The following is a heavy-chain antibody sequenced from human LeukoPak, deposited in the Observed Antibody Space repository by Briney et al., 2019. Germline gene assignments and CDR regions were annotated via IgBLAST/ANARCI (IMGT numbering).Heavy chain of an antibody. CDR3: ARDTFRYYDSSGPTDY. V-gene: IGHV1-18*01. Sequence: ASVKVSCKASGYTFTSYGISWVRQAPGQGLEWMGWISAYNGNTNYAQKLQGRVTMTTDTSTSTAYKELRSLRSDDTAVYYCARDTFRYYDSSGPTDYWGQGTLVTVSS. D-gene: IGHD3-22*01. J-gene: IGHJ4*02. CDR2: ISAYNGNT. CDR1: GYTFTSYG.